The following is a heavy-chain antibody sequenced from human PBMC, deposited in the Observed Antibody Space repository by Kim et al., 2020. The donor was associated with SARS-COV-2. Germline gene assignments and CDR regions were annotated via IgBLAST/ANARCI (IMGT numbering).Heavy chain of an antibody. CDR1: GFTFSSYA. CDR3: AKDQRSITMTVVVITPGWFEP. CDR2: ISGSGGST. D-gene: IGHD3-22*01. Sequence: GGSLRLSCAASGFTFSSYAMSWVRQAPGKGLEWVSAISGSGGSTYYADSVKGRFTISRDNSKNTLYLQMNSLRAEDTAGYYCAKDQRSITMTVVVITPGWFEPWGQGTLVTVSS. J-gene: IGHJ5*02. V-gene: IGHV3-23*01.